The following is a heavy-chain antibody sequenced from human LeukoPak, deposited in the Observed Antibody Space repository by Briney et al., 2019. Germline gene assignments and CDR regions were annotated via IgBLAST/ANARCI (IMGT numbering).Heavy chain of an antibody. J-gene: IGHJ3*02. V-gene: IGHV4-39*01. Sequence: SETLSLTCTVSGGSISSSSYYWGWIRQPPGKGLEWIGSIYYSGSTYYNPSLKSRVTISVDTSKNQFSLKLSSVTAADTAVYYCARLLSCDWYKGTFDIWGQGTMVTVSS. CDR3: ARLLSCDWYKGTFDI. CDR1: GGSISSSSYY. CDR2: IYYSGST. D-gene: IGHD6-19*01.